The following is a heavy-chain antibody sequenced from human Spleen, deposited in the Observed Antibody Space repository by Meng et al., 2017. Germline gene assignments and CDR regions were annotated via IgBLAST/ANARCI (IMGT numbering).Heavy chain of an antibody. Sequence: VQRNPGGEGLLQPPDTLSPPCGVYGGFFSDYYWSWIRQPPGKGLEWIGEINHSGSTNYSPSLESRATISVDTSQNNLSLKLSSVTAADSAVYYCARGPTTMAHDFDYWGQGTLVTVSS. CDR3: ARGPTTMAHDFDY. D-gene: IGHD4-11*01. CDR1: GGFFSDYY. V-gene: IGHV4-34*01. J-gene: IGHJ4*02. CDR2: INHSGST.